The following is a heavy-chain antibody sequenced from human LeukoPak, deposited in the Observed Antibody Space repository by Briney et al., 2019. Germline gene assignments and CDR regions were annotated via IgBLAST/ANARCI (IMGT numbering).Heavy chain of an antibody. Sequence: GESLKISCKGSGYSFTSYWIGWVRQMPGKGLEWMGIIYPGDSDTRYSPSFQGQVTISADKSISTAYLQWSSLKASDTAMYYCAIDGGYYDSSGYYPYYFDYWGQGTLVTVSS. V-gene: IGHV5-51*01. CDR2: IYPGDSDT. D-gene: IGHD3-22*01. CDR1: GYSFTSYW. J-gene: IGHJ4*02. CDR3: AIDGGYYDSSGYYPYYFDY.